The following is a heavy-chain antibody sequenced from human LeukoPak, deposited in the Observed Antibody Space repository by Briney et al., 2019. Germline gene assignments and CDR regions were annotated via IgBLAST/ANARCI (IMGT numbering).Heavy chain of an antibody. Sequence: GGSLRLSCAASGFTFDDYAMHWARQAPGKGLEWVSPISWDGGSTYYADSVKGRFTISRDNSKNSLYLQMNSLRAEDTALYYCAKASMGYCSSTSCYEAYYGMDVWGKGTTVTVSS. CDR2: ISWDGGST. D-gene: IGHD2-2*01. CDR3: AKASMGYCSSTSCYEAYYGMDV. J-gene: IGHJ6*04. V-gene: IGHV3-43D*04. CDR1: GFTFDDYA.